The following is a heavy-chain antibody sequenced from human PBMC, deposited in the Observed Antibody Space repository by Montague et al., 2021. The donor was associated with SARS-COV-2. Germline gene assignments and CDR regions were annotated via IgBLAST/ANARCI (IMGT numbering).Heavy chain of an antibody. CDR2: VLHNKGT. D-gene: IGHD3-16*01. J-gene: IGHJ4*02. CDR1: GVSVTDYY. CDR3: VRLPYYDGLNGPPDF. V-gene: IGHV4-59*08. Sequence: SETLSLTCTVSGVSVTDYYWSWIRQPPGKGLEWVGDVLHNKGTNFNPSLKSRVAISVDTSKNQFSLRLTSVTAADTAFYYCVRLPYYDGLNGPPDFWDQGTLVTVSS.